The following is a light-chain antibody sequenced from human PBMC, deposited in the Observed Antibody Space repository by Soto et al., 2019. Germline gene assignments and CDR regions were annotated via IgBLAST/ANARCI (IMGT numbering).Light chain of an antibody. V-gene: IGKV3-20*01. J-gene: IGKJ1*01. CDR1: QTISSGF. CDR3: HQYNDNWQT. CDR2: GAS. Sequence: EVVLAGSPGIVCLSPGDRASLSCGASQTISSGFLAWYQQKVGQAPRLLMYGASTRATGIPARFSGSGSGTEFTPTVSRLQSEHFAVYCCHQYNDNWQTFGQGTKVDIK.